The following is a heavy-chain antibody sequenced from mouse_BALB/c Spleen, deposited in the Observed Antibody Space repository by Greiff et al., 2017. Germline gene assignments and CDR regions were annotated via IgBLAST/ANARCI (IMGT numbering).Heavy chain of an antibody. J-gene: IGHJ4*01. CDR1: GYSITSYYA. D-gene: IGHD1-2*01. Sequence: EVKLMESGPGLVKPSQSLSLTCTATGYSITSYYAWNWIRQFPGNKLEWMGYISYSGSTSYNPSLKSRTSITRDTSKNQFFLQLNSVTTEDTATYYCARTHYSRSMDYWGQGTSVTVSS. CDR2: ISYSGST. CDR3: ARTHYSRSMDY. V-gene: IGHV3-2*02.